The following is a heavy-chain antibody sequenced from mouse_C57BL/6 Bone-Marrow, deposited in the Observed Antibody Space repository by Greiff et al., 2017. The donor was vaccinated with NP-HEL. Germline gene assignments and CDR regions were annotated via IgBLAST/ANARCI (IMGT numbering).Heavy chain of an antibody. CDR1: GYTFTGYW. V-gene: IGHV1-9*01. CDR2: ILPGSGST. Sequence: QVQLQQSGAELMKPGASVKLSCKATGYTFTGYWLEWVKQRPGHGLEWIGEILPGSGSTNYIEKFKGKATFTADTSSNTAYMQLSSLTTEDSAIYYCAREDYYGSSYGDYWGQGTTLTVSS. CDR3: AREDYYGSSYGDY. D-gene: IGHD1-1*01. J-gene: IGHJ2*01.